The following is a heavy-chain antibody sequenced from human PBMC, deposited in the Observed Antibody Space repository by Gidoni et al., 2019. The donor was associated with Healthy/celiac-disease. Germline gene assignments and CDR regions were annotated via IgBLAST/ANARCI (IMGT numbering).Heavy chain of an antibody. Sequence: QVQLVESGGGVVQPGRSLRLSCVASGFTFSSYAMHWVRQAPGKGLEWVAVISYDGRNKYYADSVKGRFTISRDNSKNTLYLQMNSLRAEDTAVYYCARDRTAMIVVVLDYWGQGTLVTVSS. CDR1: GFTFSSYA. J-gene: IGHJ4*02. V-gene: IGHV3-30*04. D-gene: IGHD3-22*01. CDR2: ISYDGRNK. CDR3: ARDRTAMIVVVLDY.